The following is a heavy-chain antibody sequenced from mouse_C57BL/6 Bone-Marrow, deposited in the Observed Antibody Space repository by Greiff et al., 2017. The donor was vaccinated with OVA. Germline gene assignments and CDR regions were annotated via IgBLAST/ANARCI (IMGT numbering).Heavy chain of an antibody. CDR2: IDPSDSYT. CDR1: GYTFTSYW. CDR3: ARWRWYFDV. J-gene: IGHJ1*03. V-gene: IGHV1-69*01. Sequence: QVQLQQPGAELVMPGASVKLSCKASGYTFTSYWMHWVKQRPGQGLEWIGEIDPSDSYTNYNQKFKGKSTLTVDESSSTAYMQLSSLTSEDSAVYYCARWRWYFDVWGTGTTVTVSS.